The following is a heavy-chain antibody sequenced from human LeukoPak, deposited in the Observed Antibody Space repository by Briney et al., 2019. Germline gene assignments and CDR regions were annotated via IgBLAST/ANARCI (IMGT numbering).Heavy chain of an antibody. Sequence: GGSLRLSCAVSGFTFSNYWLNWVRQAPGKGLEWVANIKEDGSEKYYVDSVKGRFTISRDNAKNSLFLQMNSLRAEDTAVYYCARTLRGGGALDYGGQGTLGTVS. J-gene: IGHJ4*02. CDR1: GFTFSNYW. V-gene: IGHV3-7*03. CDR2: IKEDGSEK. D-gene: IGHD3-16*01. CDR3: ARTLRGGGALDY.